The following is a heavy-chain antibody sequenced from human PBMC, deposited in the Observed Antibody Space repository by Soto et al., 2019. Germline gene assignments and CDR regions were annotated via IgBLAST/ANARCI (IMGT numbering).Heavy chain of an antibody. CDR2: ISHDGTNK. Sequence: QVQLVESGGGVVQPGRSLRLSCVASGFTLSSTGMHWVRQAPGKGLEWVTMISHDGTNKYYGDSVKGRFTISRDNSKNTLYLQMNSLRPEDTSVYYCAKDWGSSGWFNWFDPWGQGTLVTVSS. V-gene: IGHV3-30*18. D-gene: IGHD6-19*01. CDR3: AKDWGSSGWFNWFDP. CDR1: GFTLSSTG. J-gene: IGHJ5*02.